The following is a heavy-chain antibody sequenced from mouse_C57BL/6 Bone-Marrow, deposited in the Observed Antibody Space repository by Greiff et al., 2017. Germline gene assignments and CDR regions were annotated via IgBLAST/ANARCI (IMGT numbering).Heavy chain of an antibody. CDR1: GFSLTSYA. CDR2: ILTGGGT. Sequence: QVQLKESGPGLVAPSQSLSITCTVSGFSLTSYAISWVRQPPGKGLEWLGVILTGGGTHYNTARKSRLSISKDNSKSQVFLKMNSLQTDDTARYYCARKGEWLLYYAMDYWGQGTSVTVSA. V-gene: IGHV2-9-1*01. CDR3: ARKGEWLLYYAMDY. D-gene: IGHD2-3*01. J-gene: IGHJ4*01.